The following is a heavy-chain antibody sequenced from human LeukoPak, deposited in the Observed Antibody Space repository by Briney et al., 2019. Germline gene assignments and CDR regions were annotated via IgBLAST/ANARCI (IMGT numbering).Heavy chain of an antibody. CDR2: ISSSGSYT. J-gene: IGHJ1*01. CDR1: GGSFSGYY. Sequence: PSETLSLTCAVYGGSFSGYYWSWIRQPPGKGLEWVSYISSSGSYTIYADSVKGRFTISRDNAKNSLYLQMNSLRAEDTAVYYCARLKYGSPQHWGQGTLVTVSS. D-gene: IGHD1-26*01. CDR3: ARLKYGSPQH. V-gene: IGHV3-11*06.